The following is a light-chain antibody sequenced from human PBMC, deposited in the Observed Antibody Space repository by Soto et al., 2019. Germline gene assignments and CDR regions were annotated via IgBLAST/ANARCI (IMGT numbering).Light chain of an antibody. CDR2: VAS. CDR1: RYIRTA. Sequence: IQMTQSPSSLSASVVDRVTITCLASRYIRTALSWYQHRPWQAPKVLICVASSLQSFFPSLFSGSGYGTDFTLTISSLQPEDFATYYCLQDYNYPWTFGQGTKVDIK. CDR3: LQDYNYPWT. V-gene: IGKV1-6*01. J-gene: IGKJ1*01.